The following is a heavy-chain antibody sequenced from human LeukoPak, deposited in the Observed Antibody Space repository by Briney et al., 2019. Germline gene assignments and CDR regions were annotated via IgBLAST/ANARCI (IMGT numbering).Heavy chain of an antibody. CDR2: INPNSGGA. D-gene: IGHD6-19*01. J-gene: IGHJ4*02. CDR3: ARDGKQWLVRAHFDY. CDR1: GYTFTGYY. V-gene: IGHV1-2*02. Sequence: ASVKVSCKASGYTFTGYYMHWVRRAPGQGLEWMGWINPNSGGANYAQKFQGRVTMTRDTSISTAYMELSRLRSDDTAVYYCARDGKQWLVRAHFDYWGQGTLVTVSS.